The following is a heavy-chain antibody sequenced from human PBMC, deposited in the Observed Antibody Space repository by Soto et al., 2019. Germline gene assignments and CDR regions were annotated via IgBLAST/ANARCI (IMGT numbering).Heavy chain of an antibody. Sequence: QVQLVQSGAEVKKPGASVKVSCKASGYTFTSYAMHWVRQAPGQRLEWMGWINAGNGNTKYSQKFQGRVTITRDTSASTAYMELSSLRSEDTAVYYCARENDSGYSLWWFDPWGQGTLVPVSS. CDR1: GYTFTSYA. CDR2: INAGNGNT. CDR3: ARENDSGYSLWWFDP. D-gene: IGHD5-18*01. J-gene: IGHJ5*02. V-gene: IGHV1-3*01.